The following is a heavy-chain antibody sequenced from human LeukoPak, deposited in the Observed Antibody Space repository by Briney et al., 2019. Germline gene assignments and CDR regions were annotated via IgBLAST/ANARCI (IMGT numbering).Heavy chain of an antibody. V-gene: IGHV3-23*01. D-gene: IGHD3-10*01. CDR2: MSGSGGST. J-gene: IGHJ6*02. CDR3: AKDPGASITYVMDV. CDR1: GFTFSSYG. Sequence: PGRSLRLSCAASGFTFSSYGMHWVRQAPGRGLEWVSAMSGSGGSTYYADSVKGRFTISRDNSKNTLYLQMNSLRAEDTAVYYCAKDPGASITYVMDVWGQGTTVTVSS.